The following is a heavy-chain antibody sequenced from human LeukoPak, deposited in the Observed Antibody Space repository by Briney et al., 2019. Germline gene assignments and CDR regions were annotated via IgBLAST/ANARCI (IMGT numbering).Heavy chain of an antibody. V-gene: IGHV3-74*01. Sequence: GWSLRLSCAASGFTFSSYWMHWVRQAPGKGLLRVSRINSDGSSTSYADSVKGRFTISRDNAKNTLYLQMNSLRAEDTAVYYCARETVYSSSSDFDYWGQGTLVTVSS. J-gene: IGHJ4*02. CDR3: ARETVYSSSSDFDY. D-gene: IGHD6-6*01. CDR1: GFTFSSYW. CDR2: INSDGSST.